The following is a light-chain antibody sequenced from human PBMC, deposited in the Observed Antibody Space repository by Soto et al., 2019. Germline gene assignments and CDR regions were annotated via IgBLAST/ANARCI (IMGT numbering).Light chain of an antibody. CDR1: GSDVGAYNY. Sequence: ALTQSPSASGIRGQSVTISCSGTGSDVGAYNYLSWYQHHPGKAPKLIIYEVIKRPSGVPDRFSGSKSGTTASLTVSGLQTEDEAVYYCGSFVGGTTLIFGGGTKLTVL. J-gene: IGLJ2*01. CDR3: GSFVGGTTLI. CDR2: EVI. V-gene: IGLV2-8*01.